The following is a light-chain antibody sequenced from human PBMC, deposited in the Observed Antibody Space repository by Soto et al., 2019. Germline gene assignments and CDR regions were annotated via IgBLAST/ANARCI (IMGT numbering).Light chain of an antibody. CDR1: QSISTY. V-gene: IGKV1-39*01. Sequence: DIQMTQSPSSLSASVGDRVNITCRTSQSISTYLNWYQQKPGKAPKLLIYGASNLQSGIPSRFSGSGSGTDFTLTISNLQRDDFATYYCQQSYITPPDTFGQGTRVE. CDR2: GAS. CDR3: QQSYITPPDT. J-gene: IGKJ2*01.